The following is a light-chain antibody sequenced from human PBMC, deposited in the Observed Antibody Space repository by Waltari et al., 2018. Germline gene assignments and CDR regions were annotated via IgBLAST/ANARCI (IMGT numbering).Light chain of an antibody. CDR3: CSYAGSSTFL. CDR2: EVT. V-gene: IGLV2-23*02. CDR1: SRDVGSYNF. Sequence: QSALTQPASVSGSPGQSITISCTGTSRDVGSYNFSSWYQQNQGKAPKIMISEVTKRPSGVSNRFSGSKSGNTASLTISGLQADDEADYYCCSYAGSSTFLFGGGTKLTVL. J-gene: IGLJ2*01.